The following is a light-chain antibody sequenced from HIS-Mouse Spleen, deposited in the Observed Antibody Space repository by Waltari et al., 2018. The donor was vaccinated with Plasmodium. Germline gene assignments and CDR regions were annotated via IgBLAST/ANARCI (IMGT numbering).Light chain of an antibody. J-gene: IGLJ2*01. Sequence: QSALTQPASVSGSPGQSITISCTGPSRDVGGYNYVSWYQQHPGTAPKLMIYDVSNRPSGVSNRFSGSKSGNTASLTISGLQAEDEADYYCSSYTSSSTLVVFGGGTKLTVL. CDR1: SRDVGGYNY. V-gene: IGLV2-14*03. CDR3: SSYTSSSTLVV. CDR2: DVS.